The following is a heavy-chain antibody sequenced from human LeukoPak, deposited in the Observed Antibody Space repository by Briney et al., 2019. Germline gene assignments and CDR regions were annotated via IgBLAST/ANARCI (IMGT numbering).Heavy chain of an antibody. CDR3: ARGYSSASGFYGMDV. D-gene: IGHD6-6*01. J-gene: IGHJ6*02. CDR1: GYTFTSHL. Sequence: GESLKISCKGSGYTFTSHLIGWVRQMPGKGLEWMGIIYPGDSDTRYSPSFQGQVTMSADRSTSTAYLQWSSLKASDTATYYCARGYSSASGFYGMDVWGQGTTVTVSS. CDR2: IYPGDSDT. V-gene: IGHV5-51*01.